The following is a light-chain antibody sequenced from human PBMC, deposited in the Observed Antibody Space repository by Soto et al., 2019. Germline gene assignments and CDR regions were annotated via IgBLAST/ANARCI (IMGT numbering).Light chain of an antibody. V-gene: IGKV3-20*01. CDR3: QQYGSSPST. J-gene: IGKJ1*01. Sequence: EIVLTQSPGTLSLSPGERATLSCRASQSVRSSYLAWYQQKPGQAPRLLIYGASSRATGIPDRFSGSGSGTDFTLTISRLEPEDLAVYYCQQYGSSPSTFGQGTKVEIK. CDR1: QSVRSSY. CDR2: GAS.